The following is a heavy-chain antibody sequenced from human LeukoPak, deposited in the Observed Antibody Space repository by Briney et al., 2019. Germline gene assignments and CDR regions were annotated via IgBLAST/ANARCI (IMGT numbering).Heavy chain of an antibody. J-gene: IGHJ6*04. V-gene: IGHV3-23*01. CDR2: ISGSGGST. Sequence: GGSLRLSCAASGFTFSHYGMTWVRQAPGKGLEWVSAISGSGGSTYYAGSVKGRFTISRDNSKNTLYLQMNSLRAEDTAVYYCAELGITMIGGVWGKGTTVTISS. D-gene: IGHD3-10*02. CDR1: GFTFSHYG. CDR3: AELGITMIGGV.